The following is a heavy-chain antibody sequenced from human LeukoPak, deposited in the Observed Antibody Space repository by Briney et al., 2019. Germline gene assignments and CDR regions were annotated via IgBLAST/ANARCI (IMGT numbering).Heavy chain of an antibody. CDR3: ARDMTFCSGGSCYSLGFDI. V-gene: IGHV3-48*01. CDR1: GFTFSAYN. CDR2: ISSSRGTI. Sequence: GGSLRLSCAASGFTFSAYNMNWVRQAPGKGLEWFSYISSSRGTIYYADSVKGRFTISRDNAKNSLYLQMNSLRGEDTAVYYCARDMTFCSGGSCYSLGFDIWGQGTMVTVSS. J-gene: IGHJ3*02. D-gene: IGHD2-15*01.